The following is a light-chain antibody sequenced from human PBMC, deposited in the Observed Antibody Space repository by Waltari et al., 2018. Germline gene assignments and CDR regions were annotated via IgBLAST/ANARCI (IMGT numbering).Light chain of an antibody. Sequence: EILLTQSPDTLSLSPGERATLSCRASPSVSSNFLAWYQHKSGQAPRLLIYGTSSRAAGVPARFSGSGSGTDFTLTISGLEAEDFAVYYCQQFDSSPWAFGQGTAVEMK. J-gene: IGKJ1*01. CDR3: QQFDSSPWA. CDR2: GTS. V-gene: IGKV3-20*01. CDR1: PSVSSNF.